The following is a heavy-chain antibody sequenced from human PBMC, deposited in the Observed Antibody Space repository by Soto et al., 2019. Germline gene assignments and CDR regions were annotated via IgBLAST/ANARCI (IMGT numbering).Heavy chain of an antibody. Sequence: QLQLVQSGAEVKRPGSSVTLSCRASGGPFGHRAVSWLRQAPGQGLGWVGHIFSETANYGHIFQGRVTITTDKSTATAYLQLDSLTSKDTAVYSCATASLSFSGHEGFYDTWGQGTVV. CDR3: ATASLSFSGHEGFYDT. J-gene: IGHJ4*02. V-gene: IGHV1-69*05. CDR2: IFSETA. D-gene: IGHD3-10*01. CDR1: GGPFGHRA.